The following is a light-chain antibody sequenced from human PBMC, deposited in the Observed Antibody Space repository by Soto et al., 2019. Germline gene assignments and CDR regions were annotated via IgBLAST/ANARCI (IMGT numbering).Light chain of an antibody. V-gene: IGKV3-15*01. CDR2: GAS. J-gene: IGKJ4*01. CDR1: QSVSSN. Sequence: EIVMTQSPAILSVSPGERATLSCRASQSVSSNLAWYQQKPGQAPRLLIYGASTRATGIPARFSGSGSGTEFTLTISSLQSEDFAVYYCQHYNNWPLTFGGGTKVEIK. CDR3: QHYNNWPLT.